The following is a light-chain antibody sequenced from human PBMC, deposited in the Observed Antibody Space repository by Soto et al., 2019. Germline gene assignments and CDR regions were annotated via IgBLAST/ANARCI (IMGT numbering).Light chain of an antibody. CDR2: NAS. J-gene: IGKJ1*01. Sequence: DIQMTQSPSTLSASVGDRVTITCRASQSISRLLSWYQQKPGKAPTLLIYNASSLEIGVPSRFSGSGSGTEFTLTISSLQPDDFVTYYCQQYNTYPWTFGQGTKVDI. CDR1: QSISRL. V-gene: IGKV1-5*03. CDR3: QQYNTYPWT.